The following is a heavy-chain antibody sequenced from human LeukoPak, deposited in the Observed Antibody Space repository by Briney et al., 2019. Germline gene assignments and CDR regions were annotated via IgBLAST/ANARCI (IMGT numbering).Heavy chain of an antibody. V-gene: IGHV1-18*01. CDR2: ISAYNGNT. CDR1: GYTFTSYG. D-gene: IGHD1-7*01. Sequence: GASVKVSCKASGYTFTSYGISWVRQAPGQGLESMGWISAYNGNTNYAQKLQGRVTMTTDTSTSTAYMELRSLRSDDTAVYYCARDPYRYNWNSRWFDPWGQGTLVTVSS. J-gene: IGHJ5*02. CDR3: ARDPYRYNWNSRWFDP.